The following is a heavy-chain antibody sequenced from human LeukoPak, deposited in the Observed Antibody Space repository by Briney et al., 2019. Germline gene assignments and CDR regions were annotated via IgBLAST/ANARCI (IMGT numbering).Heavy chain of an antibody. CDR1: GFTFSDYY. CDR3: ARDSRYCSSTSCYIFTFDY. D-gene: IGHD2-2*01. Sequence: PGGSLRLSCAASGFTFSDYYMSWLRQAPGKGLEWVSYISSSGSTIYYADSVKGRFTISRDNAKNSLYLQMNSLRAEDTAVYYCARDSRYCSSTSCYIFTFDYWGQGTLVTVSS. CDR2: ISSSGSTI. J-gene: IGHJ4*02. V-gene: IGHV3-11*04.